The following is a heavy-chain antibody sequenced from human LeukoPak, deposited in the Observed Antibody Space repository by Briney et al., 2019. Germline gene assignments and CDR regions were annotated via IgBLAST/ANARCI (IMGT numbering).Heavy chain of an antibody. V-gene: IGHV3-11*04. CDR1: GFTFSDYY. CDR2: ISSSGDTI. D-gene: IGHD1-1*01. J-gene: IGHJ6*03. CDR3: ARVSTGFFYYFYYYMDV. Sequence: GGSLRLSCAASGFTFSDYYMSWIRQAPGKGLEWISYISSSGDTIFYADSVKGRFTISRDNANNSLYLQMHSLRAEDTAVYYCARVSTGFFYYFYYYMDVWGKGTTVTVSS.